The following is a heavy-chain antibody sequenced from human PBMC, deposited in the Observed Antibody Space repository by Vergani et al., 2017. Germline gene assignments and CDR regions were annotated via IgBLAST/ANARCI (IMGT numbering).Heavy chain of an antibody. V-gene: IGHV1-69*11. CDR1: GGTFSSYA. D-gene: IGHD2-2*01. CDR2: IIPILGTA. J-gene: IGHJ4*02. CDR3: ASHTDIVVVPAAISANGGVDY. Sequence: QVQLVQSGAEVKKPGSSVKVSCKASGGTFSSYAISWVRQAPGQGLEWMGRIIPILGTANYAQKFQGRVTITADESTSTAYMELISLRSEDTAVYSCASHTDIVVVPAAISANGGVDYWGQGTLVTVSS.